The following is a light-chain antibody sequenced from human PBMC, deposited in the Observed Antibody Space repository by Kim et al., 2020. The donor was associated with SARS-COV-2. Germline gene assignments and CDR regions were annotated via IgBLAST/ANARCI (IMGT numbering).Light chain of an antibody. Sequence: DIQMTQSPSSVSASVGDRITITCRAGQDIGRWLAWYQQRPRKAPRVLIYAASTLRSGVPSRFSGSGSGTHFTLTISSLQPEDFATYYCQQTYSFPITFGQGTRLEIK. J-gene: IGKJ5*01. V-gene: IGKV1-12*01. CDR1: QDIGRW. CDR3: QQTYSFPIT. CDR2: AAS.